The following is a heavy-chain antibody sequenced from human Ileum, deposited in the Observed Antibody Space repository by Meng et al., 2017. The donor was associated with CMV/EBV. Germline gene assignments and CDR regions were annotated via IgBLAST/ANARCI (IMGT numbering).Heavy chain of an antibody. J-gene: IGHJ4*02. CDR3: AREDYTSGRAPSFGH. Sequence: GFNFDNYVMHWVRQAPGNGLEWVSGMSHDGYSKYYIDSVKGRFTISRDDSKNTLYLDMGSLRADDTAIYYCAREDYTSGRAPSFGHWGQGTLVTVSS. D-gene: IGHD3-22*01. CDR2: MSHDGYSK. CDR1: GFNFDNYV. V-gene: IGHV3-30-3*01.